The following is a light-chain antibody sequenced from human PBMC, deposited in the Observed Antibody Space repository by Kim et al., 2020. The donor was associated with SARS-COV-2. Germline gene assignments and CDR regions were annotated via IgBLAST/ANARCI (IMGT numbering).Light chain of an antibody. CDR3: QTWGTGIDWV. Sequence: VKLTCSLSSGHSSYAIAWHQQQPEKGPRYLMKLNSDGSHSKGDGIPDRFSGSSSGAERYLTISSLQSEDEADYYCQTWGTGIDWVFGGGTQLTVL. CDR2: LNSDGSH. V-gene: IGLV4-69*01. CDR1: SGHSSYA. J-gene: IGLJ3*02.